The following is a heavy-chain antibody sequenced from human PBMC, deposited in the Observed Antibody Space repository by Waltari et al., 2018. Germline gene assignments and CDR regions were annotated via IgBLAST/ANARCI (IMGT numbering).Heavy chain of an antibody. Sequence: EVQLVESGGGLVQPGGSLRLSCAASGFTFSSYSMTWVRQAPGTGREWVSYISRSSSTIYDADSVKGRFTISRDNAKNSLYLQMNSLRAEDTAVYYCAGDWHYGSSRGRYYYFDYWGQGTLVTVSS. J-gene: IGHJ4*02. CDR3: AGDWHYGSSRGRYYYFDY. CDR1: GFTFSSYS. CDR2: ISRSSSTI. D-gene: IGHD6-13*01. V-gene: IGHV3-48*04.